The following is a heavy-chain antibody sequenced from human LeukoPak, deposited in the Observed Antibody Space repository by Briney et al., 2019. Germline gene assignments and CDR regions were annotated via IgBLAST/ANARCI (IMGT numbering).Heavy chain of an antibody. J-gene: IGHJ4*02. D-gene: IGHD6-19*01. CDR2: IYSDGTT. Sequence: GGSLRLSCVASGLTVSGNCISWVRQAPGKGLEWVSVIYSDGTTYYSDSEKGRFTISRDNSKNTLYLQMNSLRVEDTAAYYCAKLPVAGLYFDYWGQGTLVTVSS. V-gene: IGHV3-53*01. CDR3: AKLPVAGLYFDY. CDR1: GLTVSGNC.